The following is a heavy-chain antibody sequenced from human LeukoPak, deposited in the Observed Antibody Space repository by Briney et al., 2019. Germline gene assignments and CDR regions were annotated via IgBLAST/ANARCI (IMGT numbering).Heavy chain of an antibody. CDR3: AKPQGGGSSDWRFDL. V-gene: IGHV1-2*06. D-gene: IGHD1-1*01. J-gene: IGHJ2*01. CDR1: GYRFTGYY. CDR2: INPNSGGT. Sequence: ASVKVSCKASGYRFTGYYMHWVRQAPGQGLEWMGRINPNSGGTNYAQKFQGRLTMTRDTSISTAYMELTRLRSDDTAVYYCAKPQGGGSSDWRFDLWGRGTLVSVSS.